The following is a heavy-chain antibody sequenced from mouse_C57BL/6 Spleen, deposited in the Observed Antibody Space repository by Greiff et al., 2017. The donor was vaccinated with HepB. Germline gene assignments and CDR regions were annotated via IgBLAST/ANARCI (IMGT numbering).Heavy chain of an antibody. D-gene: IGHD2-5*01. CDR3: ARHEDRPYYSNYLYFDY. V-gene: IGHV1-62-2*01. Sequence: QVQLQQSGAELVKPGASVKLSCKASGYTFTEYTIHWVKQRSGQGLEWIGWFYPGSGSIKYNEKFKDKATLTADKSSSTVYMELSRLTSEDSAVYFCARHEDRPYYSNYLYFDYWGQGTTLTVSS. CDR2: FYPGSGSI. CDR1: GYTFTEYT. J-gene: IGHJ2*01.